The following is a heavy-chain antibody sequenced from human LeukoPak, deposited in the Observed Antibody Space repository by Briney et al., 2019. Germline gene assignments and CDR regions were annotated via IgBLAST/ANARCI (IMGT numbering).Heavy chain of an antibody. CDR1: GFTFTSSA. D-gene: IGHD6-19*01. J-gene: IGHJ4*02. CDR2: IVVGSGNT. Sequence: GASVKVSCKASGFTFTSSAVQWVRQARGQRLEWIGWIVVGSGNTNYAQKFQERVTITRDMSTSTAYMELSSLRSEDTAVYYCAARCIAVAVTRYYFDYWGQGTLVTVSS. V-gene: IGHV1-58*01. CDR3: AARCIAVAVTRYYFDY.